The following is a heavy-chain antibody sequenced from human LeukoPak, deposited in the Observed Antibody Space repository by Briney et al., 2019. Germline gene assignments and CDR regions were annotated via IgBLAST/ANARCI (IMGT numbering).Heavy chain of an antibody. CDR3: ARAGQLPQFDY. Sequence: SETLSLTCTVSGGSISSSSYYWGWIRQPPGKGLEWIGSIYYSGSTYYNPSLKSRVTISVDTSKNQFPLKLSSVTAADTAVYYCARAGQLPQFDYWGQGILVTVSS. V-gene: IGHV4-39*06. D-gene: IGHD2-2*01. CDR1: GGSISSSSYY. J-gene: IGHJ4*02. CDR2: IYYSGST.